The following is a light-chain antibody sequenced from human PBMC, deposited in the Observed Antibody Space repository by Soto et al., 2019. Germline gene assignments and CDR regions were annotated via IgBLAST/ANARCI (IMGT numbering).Light chain of an antibody. Sequence: QAVVTQPPSASGTAGQRVTISCSGSSSNIGRNYVYWYQQLPGTAPKLLIYSNNQRPSGVPDRFSGSKSGTSASLAISGLPSEGEADFYCAVWDDSLRGYVFASGTKVTVL. CDR1: SSNIGRNY. J-gene: IGLJ1*01. CDR2: SNN. CDR3: AVWDDSLRGYV. V-gene: IGLV1-47*02.